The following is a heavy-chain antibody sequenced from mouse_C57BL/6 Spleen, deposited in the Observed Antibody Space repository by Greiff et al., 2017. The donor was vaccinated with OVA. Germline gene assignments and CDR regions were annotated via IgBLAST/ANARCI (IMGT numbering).Heavy chain of an antibody. CDR2: IDPSDSYT. CDR3: AREREDGNLDWFAY. Sequence: QVHVKQPGAELVRPGTSVKLSCKASGYTFTSYWMHWVKQRPGQGLEWIGVIDPSDSYTNYNQKFKGKATLTVDTSSSTAYMQLSSLTSEDSAVYYCAREREDGNLDWFAYWGQGTLVTVSA. CDR1: GYTFTSYW. V-gene: IGHV1-59*01. D-gene: IGHD2-1*01. J-gene: IGHJ3*01.